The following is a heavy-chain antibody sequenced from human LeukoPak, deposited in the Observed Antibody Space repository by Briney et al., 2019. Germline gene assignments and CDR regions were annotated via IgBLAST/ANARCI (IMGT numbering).Heavy chain of an antibody. D-gene: IGHD3-22*01. CDR1: GGSISSSHW. J-gene: IGHJ5*02. Sequence: SETLSLTCAVSGGSISSSHWWSWVRQPPGKGLEWIGEIYHSGRTDYNPSLKSRVTISVDKSKNQFSLRLSSVTAADTAVYYCARGDDDSSGNYYVIWFDPWGQGTLVTVS. CDR3: ARGDDDSSGNYYVIWFDP. CDR2: IYHSGRT. V-gene: IGHV4-4*02.